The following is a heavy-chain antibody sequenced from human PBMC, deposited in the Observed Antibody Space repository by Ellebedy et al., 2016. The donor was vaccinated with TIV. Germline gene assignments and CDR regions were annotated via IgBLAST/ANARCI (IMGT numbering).Heavy chain of an antibody. D-gene: IGHD3-10*01. Sequence: AASVKVSCKASECTFSSYTITWVRQAPGQGLEWLGGIIPFLGTANYAHKFQDRVTITADKSTSTAYMELSSLRFDDTAVYYCATRGASGSYYGPHYNWFDPWGQGTLVTVSS. V-gene: IGHV1-69*08. CDR3: ATRGASGSYYGPHYNWFDP. CDR2: IIPFLGTA. CDR1: ECTFSSYT. J-gene: IGHJ5*02.